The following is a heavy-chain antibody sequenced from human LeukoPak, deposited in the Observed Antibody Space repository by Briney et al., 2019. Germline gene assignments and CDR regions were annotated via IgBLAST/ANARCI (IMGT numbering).Heavy chain of an antibody. V-gene: IGHV3-21*01. CDR1: GFTFSRYS. CDR3: ARDPPLGSCSTISCPHLDY. Sequence: AGGALRLSCAASGFTFSRYSMNWVRQAPGKGLEWVSSISSSSSFIYYADLVKGRFTISRDNAKNTLYLQMNSLRAEDTAVYYCARDPPLGSCSTISCPHLDYWGQGTRVTVSS. D-gene: IGHD2-2*01. J-gene: IGHJ4*02. CDR2: ISSSSSFI.